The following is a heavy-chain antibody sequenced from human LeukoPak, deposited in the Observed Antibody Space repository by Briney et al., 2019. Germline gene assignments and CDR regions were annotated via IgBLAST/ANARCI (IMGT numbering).Heavy chain of an antibody. CDR2: ISGSGGST. Sequence: GGSLRLSCAASGFTFSSYAMSWVRQAPGKGLEWVSAISGSGGSTWYADSAKGRFTISRDNSKNTLYVQMNSLRADDTAVYYCAKELYTAMINHWFDPWGQGTLVTVSS. CDR3: AKELYTAMINHWFDP. J-gene: IGHJ5*02. D-gene: IGHD5-18*01. CDR1: GFTFSSYA. V-gene: IGHV3-23*01.